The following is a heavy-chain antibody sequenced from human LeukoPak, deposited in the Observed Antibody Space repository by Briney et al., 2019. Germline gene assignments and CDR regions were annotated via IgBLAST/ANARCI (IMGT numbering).Heavy chain of an antibody. Sequence: GGSLRLSCAASGFTFSSYEMNWVRQAPGKGLEWISCITSSGNTIYYADSVKGRFTISRDNAKNSLYLQMNSLRAEDTAVYYCARRGTSSSWAHFDYWGQGTLVTVSS. D-gene: IGHD6-13*01. J-gene: IGHJ4*02. CDR3: ARRGTSSSWAHFDY. CDR2: ITSSGNTI. CDR1: GFTFSSYE. V-gene: IGHV3-48*03.